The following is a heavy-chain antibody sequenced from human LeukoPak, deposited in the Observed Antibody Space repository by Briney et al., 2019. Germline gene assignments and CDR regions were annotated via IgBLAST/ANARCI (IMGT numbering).Heavy chain of an antibody. J-gene: IGHJ4*02. V-gene: IGHV4-34*01. D-gene: IGHD3-3*01. CDR2: INHSGGA. CDR1: GGSFIGYY. Sequence: PSETLSLTCAVYGGSFIGYYWSWIRQPAGKGLEWIGEINHSGGANYNPSLKSRVTISADTSKSQFSLKLGSVTAADTAVYYCARVPLRFLEPFDYWGQGTLVTVSS. CDR3: ARVPLRFLEPFDY.